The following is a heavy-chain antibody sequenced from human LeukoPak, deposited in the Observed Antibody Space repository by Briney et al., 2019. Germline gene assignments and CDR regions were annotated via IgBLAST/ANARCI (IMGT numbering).Heavy chain of an antibody. V-gene: IGHV1-18*01. CDR2: ISAYNGNT. CDR1: GYTFSSYG. J-gene: IGHJ4*02. CDR3: ARDAAEDYYDSSGSFDY. D-gene: IGHD3-22*01. Sequence: ASVKVSCKASGYTFSSYGISRVRQAPGQGLEWMGWISAYNGNTNYAQKLQGRVTMTTDTSTSTAYMELGSLRSDDTAVYYCARDAAEDYYDSSGSFDYWGQGTLVTVSS.